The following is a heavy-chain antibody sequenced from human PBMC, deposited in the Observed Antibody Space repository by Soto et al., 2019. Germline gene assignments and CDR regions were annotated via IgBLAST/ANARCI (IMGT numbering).Heavy chain of an antibody. CDR1: GFIFSNYF. D-gene: IGHD3-10*01. V-gene: IGHV3-7*05. J-gene: IGHJ4*02. Sequence: EVHLVESGGGLVQPGGSLTLSCAASGFIFSNYFMSWVRQAPGKGLEWVANIKQDGSEKYYVDSVKGRFTISRDNAKNSLYLQMNSLGAEDTAVYYRARYIRNSPHYYNGFWGQGTLVTVSA. CDR2: IKQDGSEK. CDR3: ARYIRNSPHYYNGF.